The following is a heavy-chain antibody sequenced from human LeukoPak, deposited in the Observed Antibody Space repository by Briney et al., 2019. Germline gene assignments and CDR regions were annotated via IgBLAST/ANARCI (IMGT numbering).Heavy chain of an antibody. CDR2: ISSGGTP. Sequence: GGSLRLSCAASGFTVSTNYMSWVRQAPGKGPEWVSVISSGGTPYYADSVKGRFTTSRDNSENTLYLQMHSLRAEDTAVYYCARGGAGYAFDYWGQGTLVTVSS. D-gene: IGHD5-12*01. V-gene: IGHV3-66*02. CDR3: ARGGAGYAFDY. CDR1: GFTVSTNY. J-gene: IGHJ4*02.